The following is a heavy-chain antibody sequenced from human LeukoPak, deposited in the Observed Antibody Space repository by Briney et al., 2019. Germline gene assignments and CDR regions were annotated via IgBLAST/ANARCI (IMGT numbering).Heavy chain of an antibody. V-gene: IGHV1-2*02. CDR1: GYTFTGYY. CDR2: INPNSGGT. J-gene: IGHJ4*02. Sequence: ASVKVSCKASGYTFTGYYIHWVRQAPGQGLEWMGWINPNSGGTDYAQKFQGRVTMTSDTSISTAYMDLSRLRSDDTAMYYCARGITTGAPYWGQGTLVTVSS. D-gene: IGHD1-1*01. CDR3: ARGITTGAPY.